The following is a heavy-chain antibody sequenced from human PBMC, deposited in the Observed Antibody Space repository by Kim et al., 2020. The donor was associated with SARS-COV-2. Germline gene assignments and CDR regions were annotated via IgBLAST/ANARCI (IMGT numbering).Heavy chain of an antibody. CDR2: IYYSGST. CDR3: ARAPVLRYFDWSQYQGAFDI. D-gene: IGHD3-9*01. Sequence: SETLSLTCTVSGGSISSYYWSWIRQPPGKGLEWIGYIYYSGSTNYNPSLKSRVTISVDTSKNQFSLKLSSVTAADTAVYYCARAPVLRYFDWSQYQGAFDICGQGTMVTVSS. CDR1: GGSISSYY. J-gene: IGHJ3*02. V-gene: IGHV4-59*01.